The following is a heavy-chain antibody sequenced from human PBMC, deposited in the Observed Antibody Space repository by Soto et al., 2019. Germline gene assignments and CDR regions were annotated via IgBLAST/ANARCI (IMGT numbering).Heavy chain of an antibody. CDR1: GFTFSSYS. CDR3: ARTPERIAGIGWFDP. J-gene: IGHJ5*02. V-gene: IGHV3-48*01. CDR2: ISSSSSTI. Sequence: EVQLVESGGGLVQPGGSLRLSCAASGFTFSSYSMNWVRQAPGKGLEWVSYISSSSSTIYYADSVKGRFTISRDNAKNSLYLQMNRLRAEETAVYYCARTPERIAGIGWFDPWGQGTRVTVSS. D-gene: IGHD6-13*01.